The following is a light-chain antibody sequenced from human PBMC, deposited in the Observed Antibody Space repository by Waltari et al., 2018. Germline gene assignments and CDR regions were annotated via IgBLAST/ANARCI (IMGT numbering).Light chain of an antibody. V-gene: IGLV2-14*01. Sequence: QSALTQPASVSGSPGQSITISCTGTRSDIVGYNFVSWYQQHPGKGPKLIIYEVYNRPSGVSYRFSGSKSGNTASLTISGLQAEDEADYYCSSYTSSSTGIFGGGTKLTVL. CDR3: SSYTSSSTGI. CDR2: EVY. J-gene: IGLJ2*01. CDR1: RSDIVGYNF.